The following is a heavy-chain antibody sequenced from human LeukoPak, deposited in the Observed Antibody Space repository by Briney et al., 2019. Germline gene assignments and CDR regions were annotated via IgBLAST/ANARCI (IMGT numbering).Heavy chain of an antibody. J-gene: IGHJ4*02. V-gene: IGHV4-4*07. Sequence: SETLSLTCTVSGGSFTRDYWSWIRQPAGKGLEWIGRFYTSGTTNYNPSLKSRVTMSADTSKNQFSLKLSSVTAADTAVYYCARCRHGNCDYFDYWGQGTLVTVSS. D-gene: IGHD1-7*01. CDR3: ARCRHGNCDYFDY. CDR1: GGSFTRDY. CDR2: FYTSGTT.